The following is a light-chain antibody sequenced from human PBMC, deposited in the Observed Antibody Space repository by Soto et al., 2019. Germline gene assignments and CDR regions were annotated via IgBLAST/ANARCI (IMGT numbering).Light chain of an antibody. CDR3: QQADTFPIT. Sequence: DIQMTQSPSSLSASVGDRVTITCRASQSISTYLNWYQQKPGKAPNLLIYAASSLQSGVPSRFSGSGFGTDFTLTISSLQPEDSAIYYCQQADTFPITFGQGTRLEIK. V-gene: IGKV1-39*01. J-gene: IGKJ5*01. CDR2: AAS. CDR1: QSISTY.